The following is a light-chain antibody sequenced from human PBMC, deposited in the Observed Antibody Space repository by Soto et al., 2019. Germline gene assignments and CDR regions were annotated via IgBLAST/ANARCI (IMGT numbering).Light chain of an antibody. CDR2: GAS. J-gene: IGKJ2*03. V-gene: IGKV3-20*01. CDR1: QSIISNY. Sequence: EIVLTQSPGTLSLSPGERATLSCRASQSIISNYIAWYQRKPGQPPRLLIYGASSRATGIPDRFSGSGSGADFTLTISRLEPEDFAVYSCQQYADLPSFGQGTKLEIK. CDR3: QQYADLPS.